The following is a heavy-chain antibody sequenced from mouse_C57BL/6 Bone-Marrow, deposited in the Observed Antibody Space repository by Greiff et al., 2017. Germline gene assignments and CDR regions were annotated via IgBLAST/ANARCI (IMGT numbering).Heavy chain of an antibody. Sequence: EVQLQESGAELVRPGASVKLSCTASGFHIKDDYMHWVKQRPEQGLEWIGWIDPENGDTEYASKFQGKATITADTSSNTAYLQLSSLTSEDTAVYYCTPYGKFDYWGQGTTLTVSS. V-gene: IGHV14-4*01. CDR3: TPYGKFDY. CDR1: GFHIKDDY. CDR2: IDPENGDT. D-gene: IGHD2-1*01. J-gene: IGHJ2*01.